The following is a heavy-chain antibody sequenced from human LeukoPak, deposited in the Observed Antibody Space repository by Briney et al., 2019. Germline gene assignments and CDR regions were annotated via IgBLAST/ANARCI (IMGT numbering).Heavy chain of an antibody. CDR3: ARDRGDGYNQDAFDI. V-gene: IGHV4-31*03. Sequence: PSQTLSLTCTVSGGSISSGVYYWSWIRQHPGKGLEWIGYIYYSGSTYYNPSLKSRVTISVDTSKNQFSLKLSSVTAADTAVYYCARDRGDGYNQDAFDIWGQGTMVTVSS. J-gene: IGHJ3*02. D-gene: IGHD5-24*01. CDR2: IYYSGST. CDR1: GGSISSGVYY.